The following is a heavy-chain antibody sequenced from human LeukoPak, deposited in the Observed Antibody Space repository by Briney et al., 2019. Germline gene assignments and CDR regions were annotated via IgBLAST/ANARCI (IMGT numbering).Heavy chain of an antibody. CDR2: IYHSGTT. Sequence: SETLSLTCAVSGGSISSGHWWSWVRRSPGKGLEWIGEIYHSGTTNYNPSLKSRVTLSVDKSKNQLSLKLSSVTAADTAVYYCARSKGDSSSRYSDDWGQGTLLTVSS. J-gene: IGHJ4*02. D-gene: IGHD6-6*01. V-gene: IGHV4-4*02. CDR1: GGSISSGHW. CDR3: ARSKGDSSSRYSDD.